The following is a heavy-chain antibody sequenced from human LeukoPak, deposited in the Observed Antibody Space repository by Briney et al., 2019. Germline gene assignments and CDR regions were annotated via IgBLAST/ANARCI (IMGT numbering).Heavy chain of an antibody. CDR2: INHSGST. V-gene: IGHV4-34*01. CDR1: GGSFSGYY. CDR3: ARGQDGRTYYYFGY. Sequence: PSETLSLTCAVYGGSFSGYYWSWIRQPPGKGLEWIGEINHSGSTNYNPSLKSRVTISVDTSKNQFSLKLSSVTAADTAVYYCARGQDGRTYYYFGYWGQGTLVTVSS. D-gene: IGHD5-24*01. J-gene: IGHJ4*02.